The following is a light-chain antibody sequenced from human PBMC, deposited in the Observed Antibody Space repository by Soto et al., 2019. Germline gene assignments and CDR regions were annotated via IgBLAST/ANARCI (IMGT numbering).Light chain of an antibody. Sequence: DIQMTQSPSTLSASVGARVTITCRASQSISSWLAWYQQKPGKAPKLLIYKASSLESGVPSRFSGSGSGTEFTLTISSLQPDDFATYYCQQYNSYSRMFGQGTKVDIK. CDR2: KAS. CDR1: QSISSW. CDR3: QQYNSYSRM. V-gene: IGKV1-5*03. J-gene: IGKJ1*01.